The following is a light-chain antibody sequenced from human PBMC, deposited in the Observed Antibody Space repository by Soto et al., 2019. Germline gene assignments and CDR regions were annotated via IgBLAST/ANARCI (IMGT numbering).Light chain of an antibody. CDR2: ENN. J-gene: IGLJ1*01. Sequence: QSVLTQPPSVYEAPAQRVTISCTRSSSNIGAGYEAHWYQQVPGTAPKLLIYENNNRPSGVPDRFSGSKSGTSASLAITGLHAEDEAEYYCQSYDSSLSGYVFGTGTKLTVL. CDR3: QSYDSSLSGYV. CDR1: SSNIGAGYE. V-gene: IGLV1-40*01.